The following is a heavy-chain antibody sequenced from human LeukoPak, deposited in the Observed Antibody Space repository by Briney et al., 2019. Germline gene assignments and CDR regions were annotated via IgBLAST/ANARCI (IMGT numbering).Heavy chain of an antibody. CDR2: IYTSGST. D-gene: IGHD3-10*01. V-gene: IGHV4-4*07. CDR3: ARGRFMVRGVITLDY. CDR1: GGSISSYY. Sequence: SETLSLTCTVSGGSISSYYWSWVRQPAGKGLEWIGRIYTSGSTNYNPSLKSRVTMSVDTSKNQFSLKLSSVTAADTAVYYCARGRFMVRGVITLDYWGQGTLVTVSS. J-gene: IGHJ4*02.